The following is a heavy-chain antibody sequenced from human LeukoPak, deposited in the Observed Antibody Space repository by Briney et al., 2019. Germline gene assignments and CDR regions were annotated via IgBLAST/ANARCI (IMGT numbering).Heavy chain of an antibody. CDR2: ISSSSSYI. CDR3: ARVSEAATLINWFDP. CDR1: GFTFSSYS. J-gene: IGHJ5*02. Sequence: GWSLRLSCAASGFTFSSYSMNWVRQAPGKGLEWVSSISSSSSYIYYADSVKGRFTISRDNAKNSLYLQMNSLRAEDTAVYYCARVSEAATLINWFDPRGQGTLVTVSS. D-gene: IGHD2-15*01. V-gene: IGHV3-21*01.